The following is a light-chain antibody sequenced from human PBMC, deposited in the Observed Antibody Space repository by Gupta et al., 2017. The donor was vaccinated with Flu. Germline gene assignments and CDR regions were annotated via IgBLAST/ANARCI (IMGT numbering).Light chain of an antibody. Sequence: SVLTQPPSASGTPGQRVTISCSGSSSNIGSNYVYWYQQLPGTAPNLLIFSNNQRPSGVPDRFSCSTSGTSASTAISGLRSEDEADDYCSASDDSMSGNVVFGGGTKLTVL. CDR1: SSNIGSNY. CDR3: SASDDSMSGNVV. J-gene: IGLJ2*01. CDR2: SNN. V-gene: IGLV1-47*02.